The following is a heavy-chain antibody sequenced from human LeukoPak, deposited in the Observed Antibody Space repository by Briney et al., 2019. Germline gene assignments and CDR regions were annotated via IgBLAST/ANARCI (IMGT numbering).Heavy chain of an antibody. CDR3: ARHASRYDSSGYYYFDY. D-gene: IGHD3-22*01. CDR2: INYSGRT. CDR1: GGSFSGYY. Sequence: PSETLSLTCAVYGGSFSGYYWTWIRQPPGKGPEWIGEINYSGRTNYNPSLKSRVTISVDTSKNQFSLELTSVTAADTAVYYCARHASRYDSSGYYYFDYWGQGTLVTVSS. J-gene: IGHJ4*02. V-gene: IGHV4-34*01.